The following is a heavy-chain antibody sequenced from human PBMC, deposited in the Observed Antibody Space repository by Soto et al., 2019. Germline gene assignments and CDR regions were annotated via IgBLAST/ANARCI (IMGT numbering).Heavy chain of an antibody. J-gene: IGHJ6*02. Sequence: GGSLRLSCIASGFTLSTYSMTWVRQAPGKGLEWLSDISKSSTTINYADSVKGRFTISRDNAKNSVYLEMSSLRDEDSAVYYCARDPPNFYYYGMDVWGQGTTVTVSS. CDR3: ARDPPNFYYYGMDV. V-gene: IGHV3-48*02. CDR1: GFTLSTYS. CDR2: ISKSSTTI.